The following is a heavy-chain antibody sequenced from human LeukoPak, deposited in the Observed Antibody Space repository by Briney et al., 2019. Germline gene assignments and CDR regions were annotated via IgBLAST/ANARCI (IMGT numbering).Heavy chain of an antibody. D-gene: IGHD3-10*01. V-gene: IGHV1-2*02. CDR3: ARDRGRFGELTVGYMDV. CDR1: GYTFTGYY. J-gene: IGHJ6*03. Sequence: ASVKVSCKASGYTFTGYYMHWVRQAPGQGLEWMGWINPNSGGTNYAQKFQGRVTMTRDTSISTAYMELSRLRSDDTAVYYCARDRGRFGELTVGYMDVWGKGTTVTVSS. CDR2: INPNSGGT.